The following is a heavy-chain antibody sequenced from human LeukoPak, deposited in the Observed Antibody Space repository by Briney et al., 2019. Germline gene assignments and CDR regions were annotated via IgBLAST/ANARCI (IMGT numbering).Heavy chain of an antibody. D-gene: IGHD3-22*01. J-gene: IGHJ4*02. Sequence: TSETLSLTCTVSGGSISSGGYYWSWIRQHPGKGLEWIGYIYYSGSTYYNPSLKSRVTISVDTSKNQFSLKPSSVTAADTAVYYCARQGYYDSSGPDPSFDYWGQGTLVTVSS. CDR1: GGSISSGGYY. CDR2: IYYSGST. V-gene: IGHV4-31*03. CDR3: ARQGYYDSSGPDPSFDY.